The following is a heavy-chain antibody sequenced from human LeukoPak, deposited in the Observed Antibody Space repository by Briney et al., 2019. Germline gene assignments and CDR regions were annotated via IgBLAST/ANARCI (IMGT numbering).Heavy chain of an antibody. CDR2: MNPNSGNT. J-gene: IGHJ6*02. CDR1: GYTFTSYD. V-gene: IGHV1-8*01. CDR3: ARGKRYCSSTSCSRVVDYYYGMDV. D-gene: IGHD2-2*01. Sequence: ASVKVSCKASGYTFTSYDINWVRQATGQGLEWMGWMNPNSGNTGYAQKFQGRVTMTRNTSISTAYMELSSLRSEDTAVYYCARGKRYCSSTSCSRVVDYYYGMDVWGQGTTVTVSS.